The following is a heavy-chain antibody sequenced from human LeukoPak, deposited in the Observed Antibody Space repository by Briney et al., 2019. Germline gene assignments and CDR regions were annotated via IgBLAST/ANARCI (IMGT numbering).Heavy chain of an antibody. J-gene: IGHJ4*02. Sequence: GESLKISCKGSGYSFTTYWIAWVRQMPGKGLEWMGIIDPGDSDTRYSPSFQGQVTISADKSISTAYLQWSSLTASDTAMYYCARRGTDGAMVTFDYWGQGTLVTVSS. CDR1: GYSFTTYW. D-gene: IGHD5-18*01. V-gene: IGHV5-51*01. CDR2: IDPGDSDT. CDR3: ARRGTDGAMVTFDY.